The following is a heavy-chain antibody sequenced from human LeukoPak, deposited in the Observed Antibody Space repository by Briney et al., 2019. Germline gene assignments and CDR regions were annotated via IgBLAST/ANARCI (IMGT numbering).Heavy chain of an antibody. J-gene: IGHJ4*02. CDR1: GYTFTGYY. V-gene: IGHV1-2*02. Sequence: ASVKVSCKASGYTFTGYYMHWVRQAPGQGLEWMGWINPNSGGTNYAQKLQGRVTMTTDTSTSTAYMELRSLRSDDTAVYYCARDSSYSSGWYSNDYWGQGTLVTVSS. CDR2: INPNSGGT. CDR3: ARDSSYSSGWYSNDY. D-gene: IGHD6-19*01.